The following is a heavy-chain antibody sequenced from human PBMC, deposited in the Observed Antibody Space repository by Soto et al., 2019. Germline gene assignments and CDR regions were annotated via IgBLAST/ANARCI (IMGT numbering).Heavy chain of an antibody. CDR1: GFTFSSYA. Sequence: PGGSLRLSCAASGFTFSSYAMSWVRQAPGKGLEWVSAISGSGGSTYYADSVKGRFTISRDNSKNTLYLQMNSLRAEDTAVYYCAKDRGEGSGYINSLLVGVEFDYWGQGTLVTVSS. V-gene: IGHV3-23*01. CDR3: AKDRGEGSGYINSLLVGVEFDY. CDR2: ISGSGGST. J-gene: IGHJ4*02. D-gene: IGHD3-3*01.